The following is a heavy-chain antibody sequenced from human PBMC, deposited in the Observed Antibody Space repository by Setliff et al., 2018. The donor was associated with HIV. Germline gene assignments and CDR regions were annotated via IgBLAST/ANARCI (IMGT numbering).Heavy chain of an antibody. CDR3: ARVLLTGYYKGAFDI. D-gene: IGHD3-9*01. CDR2: IYTSGST. J-gene: IGHJ3*02. CDR1: GGSISSYY. V-gene: IGHV4-4*07. Sequence: SETLSLTCTVSGGSISSYYWSWIRQPAGKGLEWIGRIYTSGSTNYNPSLKSRVTMSVDTSKNQFSLKLSSVTAADPAVYYCARVLLTGYYKGAFDIWGQGTMVTVSS.